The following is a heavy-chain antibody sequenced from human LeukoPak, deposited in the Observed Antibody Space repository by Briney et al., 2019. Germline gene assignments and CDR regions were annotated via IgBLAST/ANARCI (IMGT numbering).Heavy chain of an antibody. CDR2: INHSGST. J-gene: IGHJ1*01. CDR3: ARGPNVSDFWSGYSYFQH. Sequence: PSETLSLTCAVYGGSFSGYYWSWIRQPPGKGLEWIGEINHSGSTNYNPSLKSRVTISVDTSKNQFSLKLSSVTAADTAVYYCARGPNVSDFWSGYSYFQHWGQGTLVTVSS. D-gene: IGHD3-3*01. V-gene: IGHV4-34*01. CDR1: GGSFSGYY.